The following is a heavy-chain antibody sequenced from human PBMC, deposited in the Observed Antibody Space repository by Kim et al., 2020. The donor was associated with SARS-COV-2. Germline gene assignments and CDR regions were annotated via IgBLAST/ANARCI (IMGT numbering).Heavy chain of an antibody. CDR2: INHSGST. D-gene: IGHD5-12*01. CDR3: ARVGYSGYDSWRYFDY. J-gene: IGHJ4*02. CDR1: GGSFSGYY. Sequence: SETLSLTCAVYGGSFSGYYWSWIRQPPGKGLEWIGEINHSGSTNYNPSLKSRVTISVDTSKNQFSLKLSSVTAADTAVYYCARVGYSGYDSWRYFDYWGQGTLVTVSS. V-gene: IGHV4-34*01.